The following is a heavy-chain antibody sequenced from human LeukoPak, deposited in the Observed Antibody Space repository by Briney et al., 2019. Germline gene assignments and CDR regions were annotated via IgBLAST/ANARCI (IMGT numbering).Heavy chain of an antibody. V-gene: IGHV4-34*01. CDR2: INHSGST. D-gene: IGHD2-21*02. CDR3: ARGYCRDDICQAYRY. Sequence: SETLSLTCAVYGGSFSGYYWSWIRQPPGKGLEWIGEINHSGSTNYNPSLKSRVTISVDTSKNQFTLKLSSVTAADTAVYYCARGYCRDDICQAYRYWGQGTLVTVSS. CDR1: GGSFSGYY. J-gene: IGHJ4*02.